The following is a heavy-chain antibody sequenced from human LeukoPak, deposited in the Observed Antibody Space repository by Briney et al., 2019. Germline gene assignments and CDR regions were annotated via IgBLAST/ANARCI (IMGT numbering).Heavy chain of an antibody. CDR1: GGSISSGDYY. CDR2: IHSSGTT. CDR3: ARRATLTLGYLDY. Sequence: SETLSLTCTVSGGSISSGDYYWTWIRQSPGKGLEWIGYIHSSGTTYSNPSLRSRVTISVDTSKNQFSLKLNSVTAADTALYYCARRATLTLGYLDYWGQGTLVTVSS. D-gene: IGHD4-11*01. J-gene: IGHJ4*02. V-gene: IGHV4-30-4*08.